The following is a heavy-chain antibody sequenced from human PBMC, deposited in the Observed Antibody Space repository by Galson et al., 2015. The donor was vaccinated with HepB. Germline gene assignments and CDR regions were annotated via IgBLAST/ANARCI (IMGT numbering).Heavy chain of an antibody. CDR3: ARREDIGVENGMDV. J-gene: IGHJ6*02. CDR2: ISSRSSYI. V-gene: IGHV3-21*01. CDR1: GFTFSSYS. D-gene: IGHD2-15*01. Sequence: SLRLSCAASGFTFSSYSMHWVRQAPGKGLEWVSSISSRSSYIYYADSVKGRFTISRDNAKNSLYLQMNSLRAEDTAVYYCARREDIGVENGMDVWGQETTVTVSS.